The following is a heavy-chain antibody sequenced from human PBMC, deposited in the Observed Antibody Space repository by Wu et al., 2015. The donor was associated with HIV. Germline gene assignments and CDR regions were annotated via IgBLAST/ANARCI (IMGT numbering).Heavy chain of an antibody. Sequence: QVQLVQSGAEVRKPGSSVKVSCKASGGTFSSYAISWVRQAPGQGLEWMGRIIPIFGTANYAQKFQGRVTITADESTSTAYMELSGLRSEDTAVYYCARSYYDSSGSSGAFDIWGQGTMVTVSS. D-gene: IGHD3-22*01. CDR3: ARSYYDSSGSSGAFDI. J-gene: IGHJ3*02. CDR1: GGTFSSYA. CDR2: IIPIFGTA. V-gene: IGHV1-69*13.